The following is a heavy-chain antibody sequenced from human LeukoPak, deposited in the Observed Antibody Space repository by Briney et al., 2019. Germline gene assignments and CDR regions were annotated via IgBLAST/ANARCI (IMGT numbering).Heavy chain of an antibody. V-gene: IGHV3-30-3*01. CDR3: ARDSLASSGWYGTFDY. CDR2: ISYDGSNK. Sequence: PGRSLRLSCAASGFTFSSYAMHWVGQAPGKGLEGVAVISYDGSNKYYADSVKGRFTISRDNSKNTLYLQMNSLRAEDTAVYYCARDSLASSGWYGTFDYWGQGTLVTVSS. J-gene: IGHJ4*02. D-gene: IGHD6-19*01. CDR1: GFTFSSYA.